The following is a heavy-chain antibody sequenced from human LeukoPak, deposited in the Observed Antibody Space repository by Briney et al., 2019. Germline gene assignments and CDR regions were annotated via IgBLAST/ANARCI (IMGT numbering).Heavy chain of an antibody. Sequence: ASVKVYCKAPGYMFINDYIHWVRQAPGQGLEWMGRIIPRGGATIYAQNFQGRLTVTRDTSTSTVLMELTSLRSEDTAVYYCARDGSHWDFDSWGQGTLVTVSS. J-gene: IGHJ4*02. V-gene: IGHV1-46*01. CDR1: GYMFINDY. CDR2: IIPRGGAT. CDR3: ARDGSHWDFDS. D-gene: IGHD7-27*01.